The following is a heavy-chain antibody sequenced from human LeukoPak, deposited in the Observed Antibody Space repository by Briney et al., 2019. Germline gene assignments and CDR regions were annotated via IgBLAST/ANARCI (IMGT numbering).Heavy chain of an antibody. D-gene: IGHD2-2*01. V-gene: IGHV3-7*01. Sequence: GGSLRLSCAASGFTFSSYWMSWVRQAPGKGLEWVANIKQDGSEKYYVDSVKGRFTISRDNAKNSLYLQMNSLRAEDTAVCYCARGGYCSSTSCYGVGAFDIWGQGTMVTVSS. CDR2: IKQDGSEK. CDR1: GFTFSSYW. J-gene: IGHJ3*02. CDR3: ARGGYCSSTSCYGVGAFDI.